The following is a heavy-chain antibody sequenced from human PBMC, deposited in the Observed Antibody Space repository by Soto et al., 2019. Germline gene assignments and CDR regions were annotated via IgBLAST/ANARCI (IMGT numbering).Heavy chain of an antibody. CDR3: ARQRTSVVTQAYFDV. CDR2: IYYSGRT. J-gene: IGHJ4*02. V-gene: IGHV4-39*01. Sequence: PSETLSLTCTVTGDSINSRSYYWGWIRQPPGKGLEWIGSIYYSGRTYNNPALRSRVSMSIDTSKDQFSLKLKSVTAADTALYFCARQRTSVVTQAYFDVWGPGFLVTV. CDR1: GDSINSRSYY. D-gene: IGHD2-21*02.